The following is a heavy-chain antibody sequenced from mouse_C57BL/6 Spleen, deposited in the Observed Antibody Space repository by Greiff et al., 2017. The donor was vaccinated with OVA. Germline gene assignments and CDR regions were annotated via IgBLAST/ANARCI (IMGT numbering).Heavy chain of an antibody. V-gene: IGHV1-9*01. Sequence: QVQLQQSGAELMKPGASVKLSCKATGYTFTGYWIEWVKQRPGHGLEWIGEILPGSGSTNYNEKFKGKATFTADTSSNTAYMQLGSLTTEDSAIYYCARTHYYGSSYDYYAMDYWGQGTSVTVSS. J-gene: IGHJ4*01. D-gene: IGHD1-1*01. CDR2: ILPGSGST. CDR3: ARTHYYGSSYDYYAMDY. CDR1: GYTFTGYW.